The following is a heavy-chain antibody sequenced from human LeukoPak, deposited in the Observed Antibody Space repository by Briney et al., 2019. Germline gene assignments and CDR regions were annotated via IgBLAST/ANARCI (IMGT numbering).Heavy chain of an antibody. CDR3: ARVKFSVRGGPDWFDP. Sequence: GASVKVSCKASGYTLNNNDINWVRQATGQGLEWMGWMNPNNGDTGYAQKFQGRVTITRNTSISTAYMELSSLRSEDTAVYYCARVKFSVRGGPDWFDPWGQGTLVTVSS. J-gene: IGHJ5*02. CDR2: MNPNNGDT. D-gene: IGHD3-10*01. V-gene: IGHV1-8*01. CDR1: GYTLNNND.